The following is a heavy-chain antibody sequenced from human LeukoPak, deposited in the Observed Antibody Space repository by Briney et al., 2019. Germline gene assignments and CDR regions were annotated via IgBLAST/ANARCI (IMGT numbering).Heavy chain of an antibody. CDR1: GFTFSDYY. CDR2: ISSGDCPT. D-gene: IGHD1-20*01. Sequence: GGSLRLSCAASGFTFSDYYMTWVRQAPGKGLEWISYISSGDCPTYYADSVKGRFTISRDNAKNSLFLQMNSLRVEDTAVYYCATWTGITPYWGQGTLVTVSS. CDR3: ATWTGITPY. J-gene: IGHJ4*02. V-gene: IGHV3-11*01.